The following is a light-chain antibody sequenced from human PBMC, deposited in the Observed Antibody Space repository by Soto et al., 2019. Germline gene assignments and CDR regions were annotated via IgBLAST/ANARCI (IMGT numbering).Light chain of an antibody. V-gene: IGKV3-20*01. CDR1: QSVSSSY. CDR2: GAS. Sequence: CIASQSVSSSYLAWYQQKPGQAPRLLIYGASSRATGIPDRFSGSGSGTTSSLTIIRPQHSYLAVHSCQLYGTSLAPFARGTKVDIK. CDR3: QLYGTSLAP. J-gene: IGKJ1*01.